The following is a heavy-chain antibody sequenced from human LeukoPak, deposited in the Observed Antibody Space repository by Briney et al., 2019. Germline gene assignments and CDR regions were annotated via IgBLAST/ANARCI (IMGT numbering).Heavy chain of an antibody. D-gene: IGHD6-19*01. V-gene: IGHV3-11*06. Sequence: GESLRLSCAASGFTFSDVYMSWIRQAPGKGLEWVSYISSSGSSTKYADSVKGRFTISRDNAKNSLYLQMNSLRVEDTAVYYCARDRGRVAGEYFDYWGQGTLVTVSS. CDR3: ARDRGRVAGEYFDY. J-gene: IGHJ4*02. CDR1: GFTFSDVY. CDR2: ISSSGSST.